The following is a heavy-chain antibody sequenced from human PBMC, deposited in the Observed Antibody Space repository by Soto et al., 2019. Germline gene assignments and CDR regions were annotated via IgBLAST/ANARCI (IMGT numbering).Heavy chain of an antibody. D-gene: IGHD6-19*01. V-gene: IGHV3-33*01. CDR3: STDANQEVAGWSWGWFDP. CDR1: GFSFRTYG. Sequence: QVQLVESGGGVVQPGRSLRLSCAASGFSFRTYGMHWVRQSPGKGLEWVAIVWLDGSNKYYADSVKGRFTISRDDSKNTLYLQMNNMRVEDTAVYYCSTDANQEVAGWSWGWFDPWVQGTLVTVSS. CDR2: VWLDGSNK. J-gene: IGHJ5*02.